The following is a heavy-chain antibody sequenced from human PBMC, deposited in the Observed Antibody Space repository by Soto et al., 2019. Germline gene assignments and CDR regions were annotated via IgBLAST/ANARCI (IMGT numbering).Heavy chain of an antibody. Sequence: PGGSLRLSCAASGFTFSSSAMSWVRQAPGKGLEWVSTISGSGGSTYYADSVKGRFTVSRDNSKNTLYLQMGSLRTEDMAVYYCAREGGSYYFDYWGQGTLVTVSS. J-gene: IGHJ4*02. V-gene: IGHV3-23*01. CDR2: ISGSGGST. CDR3: AREGGSYYFDY. CDR1: GFTFSSSA. D-gene: IGHD1-26*01.